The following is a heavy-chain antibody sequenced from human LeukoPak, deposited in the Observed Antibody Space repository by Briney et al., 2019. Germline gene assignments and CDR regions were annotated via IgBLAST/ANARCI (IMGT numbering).Heavy chain of an antibody. D-gene: IGHD2-2*02. CDR3: ARDIPPVPPNAFDI. Sequence: SQTLSLTCAISGDSVSSNSAAWNWIRQSPSRGLEWLGRTYYRSKWYYDYAVFVKSRITINPDTSKNQFSLQLNSVTPEDTAVYYCARDIPPVPPNAFDIWGQGTMVTVSS. CDR2: TYYRSKWYY. J-gene: IGHJ3*02. CDR1: GDSVSSNSAA. V-gene: IGHV6-1*01.